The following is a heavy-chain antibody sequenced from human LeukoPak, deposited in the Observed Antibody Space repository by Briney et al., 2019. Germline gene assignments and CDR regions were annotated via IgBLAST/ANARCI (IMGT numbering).Heavy chain of an antibody. CDR3: ARDTITMVRGVGYFQH. J-gene: IGHJ1*01. CDR2: IKQDGSEK. Sequence: GGSLRLSCAASGFTFSSYWMSWVRQAPGKGLEWVANIKQDGSEKYYVDSVKGRFTISRDNAKNSLYLQMNSLRAEDTAVYYCARDTITMVRGVGYFQHWAQGTLVTVSS. V-gene: IGHV3-7*01. D-gene: IGHD3-10*01. CDR1: GFTFSSYW.